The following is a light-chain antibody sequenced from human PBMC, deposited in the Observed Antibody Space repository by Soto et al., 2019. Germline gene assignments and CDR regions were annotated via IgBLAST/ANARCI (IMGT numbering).Light chain of an antibody. Sequence: QSVLTQPASVSGSPGQSITISCTGTNSDVGSYNLVSWYQQHPGKAPKLMIYEGSKRPSGVSNRCSGSKSGNTTSLTISGLQAEDEADYYCCSYAGSSTLGFGGATKVTVL. CDR3: CSYAGSSTLG. CDR1: NSDVGSYNL. J-gene: IGLJ2*01. CDR2: EGS. V-gene: IGLV2-23*01.